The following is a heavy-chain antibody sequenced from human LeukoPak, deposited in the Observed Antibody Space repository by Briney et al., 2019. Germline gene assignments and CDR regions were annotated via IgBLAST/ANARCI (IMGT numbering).Heavy chain of an antibody. CDR2: INHSGST. CDR1: GGSFSGYY. CDR3: ARLVIRAFDS. V-gene: IGHV4-34*01. D-gene: IGHD2-8*02. J-gene: IGHJ5*01. Sequence: SETLSLTCAVYGGSFSGYYWSWIRQPPGKGLEWIGEINHSGSTNYNPSLKSRVTISDTSKNQFSLKLNSVTAADTAVYYCARLVIRAFDSWGQGILVTVSS.